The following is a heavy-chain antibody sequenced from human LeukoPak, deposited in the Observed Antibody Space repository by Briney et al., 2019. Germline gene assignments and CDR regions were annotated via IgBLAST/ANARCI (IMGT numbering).Heavy chain of an antibody. J-gene: IGHJ4*02. Sequence: GGSLRLSCAASGFTFSSHWMHWVRQAPGKGLVWVSRINSDGSSTSYADSVKGRFTISRDNSKNTLYLQMNSLRAEDTAVYFCAKDVVGHQWPENYWGQGTLVTVSS. CDR1: GFTFSSHW. CDR3: AKDVVGHQWPENY. D-gene: IGHD6-19*01. CDR2: INSDGSST. V-gene: IGHV3-74*01.